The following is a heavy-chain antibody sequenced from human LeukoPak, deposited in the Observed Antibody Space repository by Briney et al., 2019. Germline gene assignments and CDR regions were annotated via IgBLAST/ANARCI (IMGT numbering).Heavy chain of an antibody. D-gene: IGHD4-17*01. CDR2: LYSGGNT. V-gene: IGHV3-66*04. CDR1: GFSVSSDF. CDR3: ARQRGATVTMYQVY. Sequence: PGGSLRLSCAASGFSVSSDFMVWVRQAPGRGLEWVSILYSGGNTYYAGSVRGRFTISRDNSKNTLFLQMTSLRAEDTAVYYCARQRGATVTMYQVYWGQGTLVTVS. J-gene: IGHJ4*02.